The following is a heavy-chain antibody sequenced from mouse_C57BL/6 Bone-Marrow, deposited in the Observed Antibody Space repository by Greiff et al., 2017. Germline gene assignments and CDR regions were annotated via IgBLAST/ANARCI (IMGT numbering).Heavy chain of an antibody. CDR3: ARGPTMITTIAWFAY. J-gene: IGHJ3*01. V-gene: IGHV1-18*01. CDR2: INPNNGGT. CDR1: GYTFTDYN. Sequence: VQLQQSGPELVKPGASVKIPCKASGYTFTDYNMDWVKQSHGKSLEWIGDINPNNGGTIYNQKFKGKATLTVDKSSSTAYMELRSLTSEDTAVYYCARGPTMITTIAWFAYWGQGTLVTVSA. D-gene: IGHD2-4*01.